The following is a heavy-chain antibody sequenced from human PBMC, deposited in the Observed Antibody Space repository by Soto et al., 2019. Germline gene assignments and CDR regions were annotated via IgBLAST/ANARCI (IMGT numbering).Heavy chain of an antibody. CDR3: ARSDVDCSGGTCFSFGFDY. CDR2: TSYDGSTE. CDR1: GFVFSKYG. V-gene: IGHV3-30*03. D-gene: IGHD2-15*01. J-gene: IGHJ4*01. Sequence: QVQLVESGGGLVQPGGSLRLSCTAYGFVFSKYGMHWVRQAPGKGLEWVAVTSYDGSTEFYAESVKGRFTVSRDNSENTLYLQMNSLRVGDTAVYFCARSDVDCSGGTCFSFGFDYWGQGTPVTVSS.